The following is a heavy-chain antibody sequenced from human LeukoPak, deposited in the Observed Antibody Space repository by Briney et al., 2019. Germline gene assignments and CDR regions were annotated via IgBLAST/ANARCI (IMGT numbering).Heavy chain of an antibody. CDR1: GGSISHYY. CDR2: MYYTGST. CDR3: ARAIEEPHYYYYGMDV. Sequence: SGTLSLTCSVSGGSISHYYWSWIRQPPGRGLEWFGYMYYTGSTNCNPSLKSRVAISLDTSKNQFSLKLSSVTAADTAVYYCARAIEEPHYYYYGMDVWGPGTTVTVSS. D-gene: IGHD1-26*01. J-gene: IGHJ6*02. V-gene: IGHV4-59*01.